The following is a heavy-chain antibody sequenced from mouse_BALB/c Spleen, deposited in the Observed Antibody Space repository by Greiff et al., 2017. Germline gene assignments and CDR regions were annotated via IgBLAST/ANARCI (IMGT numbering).Heavy chain of an antibody. CDR2: IDPENGNT. J-gene: IGHJ2*01. D-gene: IGHD1-1*01. Sequence: EVQLQQSGAELVRPGALVKLSCKASGFNIKDYYMHWVKQRPEQGLEWIGWIDPENGNTIYDPKFQGKASITADTSSNTAYLQLSSLTSEDTAVYYCARGTTVVAHIDYWGQGTTLTVSS. CDR3: ARGTTVVAHIDY. CDR1: GFNIKDYY. V-gene: IGHV14-1*02.